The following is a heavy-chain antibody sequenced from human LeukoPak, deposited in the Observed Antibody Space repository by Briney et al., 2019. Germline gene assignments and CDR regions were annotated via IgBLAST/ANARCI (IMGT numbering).Heavy chain of an antibody. J-gene: IGHJ4*02. CDR3: ARDGPNPDHLIPFDY. CDR2: IIPIFGTA. V-gene: IGHV1-69*13. D-gene: IGHD1-14*01. CDR1: GGTFSSYA. Sequence: SVKVSCKASGGTFSSYAISWVRQAPGQGLEWMGGIIPIFGTANYAQKFQGRVTITADESTSTAYMELSSLRSEDTAVYYCARDGPNPDHLIPFDYWGQGTLVTVSS.